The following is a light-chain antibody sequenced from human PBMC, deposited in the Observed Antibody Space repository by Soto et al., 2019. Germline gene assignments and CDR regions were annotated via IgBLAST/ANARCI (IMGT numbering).Light chain of an antibody. CDR2: DAS. J-gene: IGKJ1*01. Sequence: IRMTQSPSSLSASTGDRVTITCRASQTISNWLAWYQQKPGKAPKLLIYDASTLESGVPSRFSGSGSGTEFTLTISTLQPDDFATYYCQQYNTYTWTFGQGPRWIS. V-gene: IGKV1-5*01. CDR1: QTISNW. CDR3: QQYNTYTWT.